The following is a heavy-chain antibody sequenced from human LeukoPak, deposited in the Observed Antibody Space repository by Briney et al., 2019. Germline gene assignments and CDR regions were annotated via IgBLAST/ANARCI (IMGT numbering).Heavy chain of an antibody. D-gene: IGHD3-10*01. CDR2: ISGSGGST. CDR3: AKESLLWFALVVGYMDV. Sequence: QSGGSLRLSCAASGFTFSSYAMSWLRQAPGKGLEWVSAISGSGGSTYYADSVKGRFTISRDNSKNTLYLQMNSLRAEDTAVYYCAKESLLWFALVVGYMDVWGKGTTVTVSS. CDR1: GFTFSSYA. V-gene: IGHV3-23*01. J-gene: IGHJ6*03.